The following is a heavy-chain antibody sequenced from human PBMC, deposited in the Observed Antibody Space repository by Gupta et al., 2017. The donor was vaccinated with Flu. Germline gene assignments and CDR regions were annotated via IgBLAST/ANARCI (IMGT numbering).Heavy chain of an antibody. J-gene: IGHJ4*02. D-gene: IGHD3-22*01. Sequence: GGGLEWIGFIAHTGGTNYNPSLKSRVTISLGTSKNQFSLRLTSVTAADAAVSYCANRRNDNSGWPMVFDSWGRGTRVTVSS. CDR2: IAHTGGT. V-gene: IGHV4-61*10. CDR3: ANRRNDNSGWPMVFDS.